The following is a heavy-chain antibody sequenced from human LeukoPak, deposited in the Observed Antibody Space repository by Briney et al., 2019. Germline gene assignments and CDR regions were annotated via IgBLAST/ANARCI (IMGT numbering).Heavy chain of an antibody. Sequence: SVKVSCKASGGTFSSYAISWVRQAPGQGLEWMGRIIPIFGTANHAQKFQGRVTMTADESTSTAYMGLSSLGSEDTAVYYCARDAAYCGGDCSDVGAFDIWGQGTMVTVSS. CDR1: GGTFSSYA. D-gene: IGHD2-21*02. V-gene: IGHV1-69*13. CDR3: ARDAAYCGGDCSDVGAFDI. CDR2: IIPIFGTA. J-gene: IGHJ3*02.